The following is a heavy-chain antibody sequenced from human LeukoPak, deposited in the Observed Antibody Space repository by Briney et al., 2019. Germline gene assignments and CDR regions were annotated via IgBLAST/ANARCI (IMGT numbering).Heavy chain of an antibody. CDR3: ATDRDNSDWQKRFDS. Sequence: KGLEWVGNINQDASEINYVDSVRGRFTISRDNAKNSLHLQMNSLRAEDTAVYYCATDRDNSDWQKRFDSWGQGTLVTVSS. CDR2: INQDASEI. D-gene: IGHD2-21*02. J-gene: IGHJ4*02. V-gene: IGHV3-7*01.